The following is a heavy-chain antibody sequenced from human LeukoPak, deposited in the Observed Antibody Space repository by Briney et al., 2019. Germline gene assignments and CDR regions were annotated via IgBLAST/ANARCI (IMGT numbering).Heavy chain of an antibody. CDR3: AREGYCSGGSCSHFDY. CDR2: INPSGGST. CDR1: GYTFTSHA. Sequence: ASVKVSCKASGYTFTSHAMHWVRQAPGQGLEWMGIINPSGGSTSYAQKFQGRVTMIRDMSTSTVYMELSSLRSEDTAVYYCAREGYCSGGSCSHFDYWGQGTLVTVSS. J-gene: IGHJ4*02. V-gene: IGHV1-46*01. D-gene: IGHD2-15*01.